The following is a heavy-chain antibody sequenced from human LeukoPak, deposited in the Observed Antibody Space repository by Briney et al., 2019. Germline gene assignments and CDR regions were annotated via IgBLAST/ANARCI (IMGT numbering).Heavy chain of an antibody. CDR2: ISYDRSIT. CDR1: GFTFSSYA. Sequence: GGSLRLSCAASGFTFSSYAMHWVRQAPGKGLEWVAVISYDRSITYYADSVKGRFTLSCDNSKNTLYLQMNSLSPEDTAVYYCARDPTAMNSLPSYYFDYWGQGTLVTVSS. CDR3: ARDPTAMNSLPSYYFDY. V-gene: IGHV3-30-3*01. J-gene: IGHJ4*02. D-gene: IGHD5-18*01.